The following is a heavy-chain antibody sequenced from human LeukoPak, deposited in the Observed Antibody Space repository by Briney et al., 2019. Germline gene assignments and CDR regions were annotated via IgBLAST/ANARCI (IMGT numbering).Heavy chain of an antibody. CDR2: IYYSGST. CDR3: ARDLGGSGLFWPPMDV. V-gene: IGHV4-39*07. Sequence: SETLSLTCTVSGGSISSSSYYWGWIRQPPGKGLEWIGSIYYSGSTYYNPSLKSRVTISVDTSKNQFSLKLSSVTAADTAVYYCARDLGGSGLFWPPMDVWGKGTTVTVSS. D-gene: IGHD3-10*01. CDR1: GGSISSSSYY. J-gene: IGHJ6*03.